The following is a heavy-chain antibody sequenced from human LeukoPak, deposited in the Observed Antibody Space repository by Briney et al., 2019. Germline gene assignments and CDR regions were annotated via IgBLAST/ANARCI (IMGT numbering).Heavy chain of an antibody. CDR3: ATGPPAPYCSGGSCYPTY. D-gene: IGHD2-15*01. V-gene: IGHV3-23*01. Sequence: GGPLRLSCAASGFTFSNYAMAWVRQAPGKGLEWVSGISGTGESTYYADSVKGRFTISRDNSKNTLYLQMNSLRAEDTAVYYCATGPPAPYCSGGSCYPTYWGQGTLVTVSS. J-gene: IGHJ4*02. CDR2: ISGTGEST. CDR1: GFTFSNYA.